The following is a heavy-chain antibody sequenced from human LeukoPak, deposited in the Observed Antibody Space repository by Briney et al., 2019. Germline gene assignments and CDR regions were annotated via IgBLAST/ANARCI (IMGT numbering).Heavy chain of an antibody. CDR2: IIPIFGTA. V-gene: IGHV1-69*13. Sequence: SVKVSCKXSGGTFSSYAISWVRQAPGQGLEWMGGIIPIFGTANYAQKFQGRVTITADESTSTACMELSSLRSEDTAVYYCARAKQDIVVVPAALWGQGTLVTVSS. J-gene: IGHJ4*02. D-gene: IGHD2-2*01. CDR3: ARAKQDIVVVPAAL. CDR1: GGTFSSYA.